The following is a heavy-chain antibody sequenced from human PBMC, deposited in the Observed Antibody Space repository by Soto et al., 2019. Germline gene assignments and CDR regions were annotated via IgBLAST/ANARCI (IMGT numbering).Heavy chain of an antibody. CDR1: GFTFSSYA. Sequence: GALRLSCAASGFTFSSYAMSWVRQAPGKGLEWVSAISGSGGSTYYADSVKGRFTISRDNSKNTLYLQMNSLRAEDTAVYYCAKDRHLVYYYYGMDVWGQGTTVTVSS. V-gene: IGHV3-23*01. J-gene: IGHJ6*02. CDR3: AKDRHLVYYYYGMDV. CDR2: ISGSGGST.